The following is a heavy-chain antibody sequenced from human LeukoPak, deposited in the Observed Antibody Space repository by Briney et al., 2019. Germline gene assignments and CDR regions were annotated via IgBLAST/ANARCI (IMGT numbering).Heavy chain of an antibody. J-gene: IGHJ3*02. Sequence: GGSLRLSCAASGFTFDDYAMHWVRQAPGKGLEWVSGISWNSGSIGYADSVKGRFTISRDNAKNSLYLQMNSLRAEDTAVYYCARDEDKVGAFDIWGQGTMVTVSS. CDR1: GFTFDDYA. CDR3: ARDEDKVGAFDI. CDR2: ISWNSGSI. D-gene: IGHD1-26*01. V-gene: IGHV3-9*01.